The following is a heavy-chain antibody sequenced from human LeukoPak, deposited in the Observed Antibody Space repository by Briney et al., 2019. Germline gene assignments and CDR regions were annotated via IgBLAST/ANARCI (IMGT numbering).Heavy chain of an antibody. CDR1: GFTFSSYA. Sequence: GGSLRLSCAASGFTFSSYAMSWVRQAPGKGLEWVSAISGSGAGTYYADSVKGRFTISRDNSKNTLYLQMNSLRAEDTAVYYCAGGDRRGYYDSSGYLHAFDIWGQGTMVTVSS. D-gene: IGHD3-22*01. J-gene: IGHJ3*02. CDR3: AGGDRRGYYDSSGYLHAFDI. V-gene: IGHV3-23*01. CDR2: ISGSGAGT.